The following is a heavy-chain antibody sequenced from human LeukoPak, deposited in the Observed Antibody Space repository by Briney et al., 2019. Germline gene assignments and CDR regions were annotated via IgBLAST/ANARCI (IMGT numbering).Heavy chain of an antibody. Sequence: PSETLSLTCTVSGGSISSYYWSWIRQPPGKGLEWIGYIYYSGSTNYNPSLKSRVTISVDTSKNQFSLKLSSVTAADAAVYYCARGSRGSGPDYYYYGMDVWGQGTTVTVSS. CDR1: GGSISSYY. J-gene: IGHJ6*02. CDR3: ARGSRGSGPDYYYYGMDV. D-gene: IGHD3-10*01. CDR2: IYYSGST. V-gene: IGHV4-59*01.